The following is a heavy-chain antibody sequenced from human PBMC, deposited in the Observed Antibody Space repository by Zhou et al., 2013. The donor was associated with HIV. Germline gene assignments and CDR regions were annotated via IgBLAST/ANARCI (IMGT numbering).Heavy chain of an antibody. CDR2: IIPIFDTA. J-gene: IGHJ4*02. D-gene: IGHD3-9*01. CDR1: GGTFSSYA. Sequence: QVQLVQSGAEVKKPGSSVKVSCKASGGTFSSYAISWVRQAPGQGLEWMGGIIPIFDTANYAQKFQGRVTMTTDTPTSTAYMEVRSLRSDDTAVYYCATVFFDRSDYWGQGTLVTVSS. V-gene: IGHV1-69*05. CDR3: ATVFFDRSDY.